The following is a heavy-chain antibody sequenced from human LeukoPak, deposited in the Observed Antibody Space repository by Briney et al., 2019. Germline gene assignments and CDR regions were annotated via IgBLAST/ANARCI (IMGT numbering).Heavy chain of an antibody. CDR2: ISGSGGST. CDR3: AKGDTSIAALYPFDY. Sequence: QSGGSLRLSCAASGFTFSSYAMSWVRQAPGKGLEWVSAISGSGGSTYYADSVKGRFTISRDNSKNTLYLQMNSLRAEDTAAYYCAKGDTSIAALYPFDYWGQGTLVTVSS. D-gene: IGHD6-6*01. V-gene: IGHV3-23*01. J-gene: IGHJ4*02. CDR1: GFTFSSYA.